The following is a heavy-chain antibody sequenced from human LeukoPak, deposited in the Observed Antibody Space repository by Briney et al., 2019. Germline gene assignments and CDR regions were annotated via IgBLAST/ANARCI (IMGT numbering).Heavy chain of an antibody. CDR3: AKDYGSGSYYNYYFDY. CDR2: IKQDGSEK. CDR1: GFTFSNYW. V-gene: IGHV3-7*03. D-gene: IGHD3-10*01. J-gene: IGHJ4*02. Sequence: GGSLRLSCAASGFTFSNYWMSWVRQAPGKGLEWVANIKQDGSEKYYVDSVKGRFTISRDNAKNSLYLQMNSLRAEDTALYYCAKDYGSGSYYNYYFDYWGQGTLVTVSS.